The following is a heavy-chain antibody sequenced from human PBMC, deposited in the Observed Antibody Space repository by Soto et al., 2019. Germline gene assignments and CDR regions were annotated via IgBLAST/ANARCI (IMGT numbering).Heavy chain of an antibody. J-gene: IGHJ4*02. CDR3: AGHRRDWSLQD. CDR2: IYHNGIT. V-gene: IGHV4-39*01. D-gene: IGHD2-21*02. Sequence: SETLSLTCNVSGASISNSDSYWAWIRQPPGTGLEWIATIYHNGITYNNPSLKSRLTITVDTSTNQFSLKLTSVTAGYTAKYYCAGHRRDWSLQDWGQGTLVTVSS. CDR1: GASISNSDSY.